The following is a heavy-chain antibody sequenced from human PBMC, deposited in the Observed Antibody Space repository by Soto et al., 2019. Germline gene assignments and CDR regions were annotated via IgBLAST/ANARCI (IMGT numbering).Heavy chain of an antibody. D-gene: IGHD3-22*01. V-gene: IGHV3-23*01. CDR3: AKDQIYDSSGPRPDWFDP. CDR1: GFTFSSYA. CDR2: ISGSGGST. Sequence: GGSLRLSCAASGFTFSSYAMSWVRQAPGKGLEWVSAISGSGGSTYYADSVKGRFTISRDNSKNTLYLQMNSLRAEDTAVYYCAKDQIYDSSGPRPDWFDPWGQGTLVTVSS. J-gene: IGHJ5*02.